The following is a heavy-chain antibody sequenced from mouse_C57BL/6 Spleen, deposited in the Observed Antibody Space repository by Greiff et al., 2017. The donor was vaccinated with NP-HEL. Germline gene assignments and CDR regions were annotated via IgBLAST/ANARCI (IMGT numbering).Heavy chain of an antibody. CDR1: GYTFTSYW. Sequence: QVQLQQPGAELVKPGASVKMSCKASGYTFTSYWITWVKQRPGQGLEWIGDIYPGSGSTNYNEKFKSKATLTVDTSSSTAYMQLSSLTSEDSAVYYCASRGDSSGGIAMDYWGQGTSVTVSS. CDR2: IYPGSGST. D-gene: IGHD3-2*02. J-gene: IGHJ4*01. V-gene: IGHV1-55*01. CDR3: ASRGDSSGGIAMDY.